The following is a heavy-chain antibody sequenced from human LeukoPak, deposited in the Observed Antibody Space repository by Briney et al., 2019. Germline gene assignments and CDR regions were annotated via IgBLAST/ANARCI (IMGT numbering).Heavy chain of an antibody. D-gene: IGHD1-26*01. CDR1: GFTLSRHG. V-gene: IGHV3-30*18. J-gene: IGHJ4*02. CDR3: AKEGESYSEDY. CDR2: VSDNGGLK. Sequence: PGGSLRLSCAASGFTLSRHGMHWVRQAPGRGLEWLAVVSDNGGLKYYSDSVKGRFTISRDNSKSTLNLQMNSLRAEDTAVYYCAKEGESYSEDYWGQGTLVTVSS.